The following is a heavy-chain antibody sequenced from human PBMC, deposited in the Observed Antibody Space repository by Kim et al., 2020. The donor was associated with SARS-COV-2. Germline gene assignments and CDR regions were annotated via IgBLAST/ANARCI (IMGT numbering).Heavy chain of an antibody. Sequence: SETLSLTCAVYGGSFSGYYWRWIRQPPGKGLEWIGEINHSGSTNYYPYLKSQVTISVDTSKNQFSLKLSSVTVADTAVSYYASPSPHSDSWGHGTLVSVS. J-gene: IGHJ5*01. CDR1: GGSFSGYY. CDR2: INHSGST. V-gene: IGHV4-34*01. CDR3: ASPSPHSDS.